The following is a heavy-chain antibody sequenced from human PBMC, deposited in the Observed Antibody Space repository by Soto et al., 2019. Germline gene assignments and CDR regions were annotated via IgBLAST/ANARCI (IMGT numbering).Heavy chain of an antibody. CDR1: GFSFSRYA. D-gene: IGHD3-10*01. V-gene: IGHV3-30*04. Sequence: QLLESGGGLVQPGGSLRLSCAASGFSFSRYAIHWVRQAPGKGLEWVAVISKDGSHKYYLESVKGRFTISRDNSKNILSLHMNSLTNEDTAVYYCARSRSGAVADSFDFWGQGTLVTVSS. CDR2: ISKDGSHK. J-gene: IGHJ4*02. CDR3: ARSRSGAVADSFDF.